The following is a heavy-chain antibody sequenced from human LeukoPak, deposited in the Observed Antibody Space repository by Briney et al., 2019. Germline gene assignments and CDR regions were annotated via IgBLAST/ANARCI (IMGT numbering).Heavy chain of an antibody. CDR1: GFTFSSYA. J-gene: IGHJ6*03. D-gene: IGHD6-13*01. CDR3: AKTGGQQLYYYYYMDV. V-gene: IGHV3-23*01. CDR2: ISGSGGST. Sequence: GGSLRLSCAASGFTFSSYAMSWVRQAPGKGLEWVSAISGSGGSTYYADSVKGRFTISRDNSKNTLYLQMNSLRAEDTAVYYCAKTGGQQLYYYYYMDVWGKGTTVTVSS.